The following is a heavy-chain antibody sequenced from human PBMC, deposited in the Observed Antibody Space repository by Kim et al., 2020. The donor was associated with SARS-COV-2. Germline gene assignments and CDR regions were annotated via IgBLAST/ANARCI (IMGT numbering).Heavy chain of an antibody. CDR2: IRPYNGKT. V-gene: IGHV1-18*01. D-gene: IGHD3-3*01. CDR3: ARGGGEGSFGMVRADAFDI. J-gene: IGHJ3*02. Sequence: ASVKVSCKASGYILTSYGINWVRQAPGQGLEWMGWIRPYNGKTTYEQNVEGRVTMTTDTSTSTVYMELTSLGYDDTAVYYCARGGGEGSFGMVRADAFDIWGQETLDTVSS. CDR1: GYILTSYG.